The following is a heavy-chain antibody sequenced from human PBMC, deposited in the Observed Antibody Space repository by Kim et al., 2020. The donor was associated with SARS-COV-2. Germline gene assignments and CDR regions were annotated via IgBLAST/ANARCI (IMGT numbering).Heavy chain of an antibody. CDR3: ASLTRDIVVVPAAMGWFDP. Sequence: SETLSPTCAVYGGSFSGYYWSWIRQPPGKGLEWIGEINHSGSTNYNPSLKSRVTISVDTSKNQFSLKLSSVTAADTAVYYCASLTRDIVVVPAAMGWFDPWGQGTLVTVSS. D-gene: IGHD2-2*01. CDR2: INHSGST. J-gene: IGHJ5*02. CDR1: GGSFSGYY. V-gene: IGHV4-34*01.